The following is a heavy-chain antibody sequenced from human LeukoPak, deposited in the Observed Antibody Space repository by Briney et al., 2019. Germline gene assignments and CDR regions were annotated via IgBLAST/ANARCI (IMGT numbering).Heavy chain of an antibody. CDR1: GFTVSSNY. Sequence: PGGSLRLSCAASGFTVSSNYMSWVRQAPGKGLEWVSVIYSGGSAYYADSVKGRFTISRDNSKNTLYLQMNSLRAEDTAVYYCAREFYDSSGRFDYWGQGTLVTVSS. J-gene: IGHJ4*02. D-gene: IGHD3-22*01. CDR2: IYSGGSA. CDR3: AREFYDSSGRFDY. V-gene: IGHV3-53*01.